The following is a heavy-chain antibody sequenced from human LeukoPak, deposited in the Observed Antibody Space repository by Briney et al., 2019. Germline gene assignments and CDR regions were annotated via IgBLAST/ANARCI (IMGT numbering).Heavy chain of an antibody. CDR3: AKEPYDGTGGYYCDY. CDR1: GFTFRSYA. CDR2: ITGSGGRT. V-gene: IGHV3-23*01. Sequence: PGGSLRLSCAGSGFTFRSYAMSWVRQAPGKGLEWVSVITGSGGRTDYADSVKGRFTIPRDNSKNTLYLQMNSLRAEDTAVYYCAKEPYDGTGGYYCDYWGQGTLVTVSS. J-gene: IGHJ4*02. D-gene: IGHD3-16*01.